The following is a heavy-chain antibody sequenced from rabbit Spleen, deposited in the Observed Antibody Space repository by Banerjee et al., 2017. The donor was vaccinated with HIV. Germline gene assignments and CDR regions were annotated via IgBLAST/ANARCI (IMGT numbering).Heavy chain of an antibody. CDR3: ARNYVNAFDP. CDR1: GLDFSTSA. D-gene: IGHD1-1*01. Sequence: QEQLVESGGGLVQPEGSLTLTCKVSGLDFSTSAVCWVRQAPGKGLEWIGCIYNAGGTTHYANWAKGRFTISKTSSTTVTLQMTSLTAADTATYFCARNYVNAFDPWGQGTLVTVS. J-gene: IGHJ2*01. V-gene: IGHV1S47*01. CDR2: IYNAGGTT.